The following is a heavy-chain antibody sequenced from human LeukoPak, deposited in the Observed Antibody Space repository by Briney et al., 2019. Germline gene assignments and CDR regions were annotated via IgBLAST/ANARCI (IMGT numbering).Heavy chain of an antibody. CDR2: INHSGST. CDR1: GGSFSGYY. Sequence: SETLSLTCAVYGGSFSGYYWSRIRQPPGKGLEWIGKINHSGSTNYNPSLKSRVTISVDTSKNQFSLKLSSVTAADTAVYYCARDTPPTRFDYWGQGTLVTVSS. CDR3: ARDTPPTRFDY. J-gene: IGHJ4*02. V-gene: IGHV4-34*01.